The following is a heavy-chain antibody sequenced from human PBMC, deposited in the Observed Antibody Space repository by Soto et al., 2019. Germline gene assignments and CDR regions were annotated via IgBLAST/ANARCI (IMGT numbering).Heavy chain of an antibody. J-gene: IGHJ4*02. CDR3: AREDSIIIPAVSDF. D-gene: IGHD2-2*01. V-gene: IGHV3-21*01. CDR2: ISKSDYT. Sequence: GGSLRLSCTVSGFAFNNYGINWVRQAPGKGLEWVSSISKSDYTYYSDSVKGRFAISRANAKSSVSLQMKTLRVEDTAVYYCAREDSIIIPAVSDFWGQGSLVTVSS. CDR1: GFAFNNYG.